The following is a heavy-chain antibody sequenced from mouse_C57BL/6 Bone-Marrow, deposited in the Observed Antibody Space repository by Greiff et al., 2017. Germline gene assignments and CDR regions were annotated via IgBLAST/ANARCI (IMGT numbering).Heavy chain of an antibody. V-gene: IGHV1-61*01. CDR1: GYTFTSYW. J-gene: IGHJ4*01. D-gene: IGHD1-1*01. CDR3: ARRGYYYGSSYDAMDY. CDR2: IYPSDSET. Sequence: QVQLQQPGAELVRPGSSVKLSCKASGYTFTSYWMDWVKQRPGQGLEWIGNIYPSDSETHYNQKFEDKATLTGYKSSSTAYMQLSSLTSEDSAVYCCARRGYYYGSSYDAMDYWGQGTSVTVSS.